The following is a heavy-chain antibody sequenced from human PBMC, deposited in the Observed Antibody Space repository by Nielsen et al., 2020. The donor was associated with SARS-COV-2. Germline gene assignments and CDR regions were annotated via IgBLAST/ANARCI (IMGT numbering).Heavy chain of an antibody. CDR3: AKDLEISVGATGRAEYFQH. CDR1: GFTFSSYA. Sequence: GGSLRLSCAASGFTFSSYAMSWVRQAPGKGLEWVSAISGSGGSTYYADSVKGRFTISRDNSKNTLYLQMNSLRAEDTAVYYCAKDLEISVGATGRAEYFQHWGQGTLVTVSS. V-gene: IGHV3-23*01. D-gene: IGHD1-26*01. CDR2: ISGSGGST. J-gene: IGHJ1*01.